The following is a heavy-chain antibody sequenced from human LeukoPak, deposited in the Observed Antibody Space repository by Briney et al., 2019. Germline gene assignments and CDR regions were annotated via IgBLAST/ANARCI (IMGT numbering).Heavy chain of an antibody. J-gene: IGHJ4*02. D-gene: IGHD5-18*01. Sequence: GASVKVSCKASGYTFTGHYMHWVRQAPGQGLEWMGWINPNSGGTNYAQKFQGRVTMTRDTSISTAYMELSRLRSDDTAVYYCAREQLWQLGVFDYWGQGTQVTVSS. CDR1: GYTFTGHY. V-gene: IGHV1-2*02. CDR3: AREQLWQLGVFDY. CDR2: INPNSGGT.